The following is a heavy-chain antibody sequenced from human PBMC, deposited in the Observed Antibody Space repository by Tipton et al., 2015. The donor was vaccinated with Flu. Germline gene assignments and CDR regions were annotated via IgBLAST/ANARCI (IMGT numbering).Heavy chain of an antibody. D-gene: IGHD2-2*01. Sequence: TLSLTCTVSGGSISSSIYYWGWVRQAPGKGLEWIGIIHHTGNTYYNPSLKSRVTISVDTSKNQFSLKLNSVTATDTAVYYCVSCTNYYYGMDVWGQGTTVTVSS. CDR3: VSCTNYYYGMDV. J-gene: IGHJ6*02. V-gene: IGHV4-39*01. CDR2: IHHTGNT. CDR1: GGSISSSIYY.